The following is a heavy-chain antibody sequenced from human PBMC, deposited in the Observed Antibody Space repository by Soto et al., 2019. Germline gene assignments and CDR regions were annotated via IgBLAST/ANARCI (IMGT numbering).Heavy chain of an antibody. CDR2: ISGGNT. J-gene: IGHJ5*02. Sequence: EVQLLESGGGLVQPGGSLRLSCAASGFTFSNYGMSWVRQAPGKGLEWVSSISGGNTFYAGSVKGRFTISRDNSKNTLYLQMNSLTAEDTVVYYCAKAPSSDCNSGACSLRSWGQGTLFTVSS. D-gene: IGHD2-21*01. CDR3: AKAPSSDCNSGACSLRS. CDR1: GFTFSNYG. V-gene: IGHV3-23*01.